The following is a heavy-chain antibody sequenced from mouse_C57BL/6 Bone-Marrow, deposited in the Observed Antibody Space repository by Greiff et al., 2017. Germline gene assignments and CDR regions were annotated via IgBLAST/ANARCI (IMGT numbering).Heavy chain of an antibody. CDR1: GYTFTSYW. D-gene: IGHD2-5*01. V-gene: IGHV1-74*01. J-gene: IGHJ4*01. CDR2: IHPSDGDT. CDR3: AIYHYSNWGGAMDY. Sequence: VQLQQPGAELVKPGASVKVSCKASGYTFTSYWMHWVKQRPGQGLEWIGRIHPSDGDTNYNQKFKGKATLTVDKSSSTAYMQLSRLTSADSAVSYWAIYHYSNWGGAMDYWGQGTSVTVSS.